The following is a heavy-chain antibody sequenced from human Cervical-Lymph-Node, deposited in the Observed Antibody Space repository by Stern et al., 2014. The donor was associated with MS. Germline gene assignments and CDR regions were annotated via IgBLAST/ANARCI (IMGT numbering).Heavy chain of an antibody. Sequence: VQLVESGGGVVQPGRSLRLSCVASGFTFSSYAMHWVRQAPGKGLEWVAVISYDGSNKYYADSVKGRFTISRDNSKNTLYLQMNSLRAEDTAVYYCAREIRYYFDYWGQGTLVTVSS. CDR3: AREIRYYFDY. CDR1: GFTFSSYA. V-gene: IGHV3-30*01. J-gene: IGHJ4*02. CDR2: ISYDGSNK. D-gene: IGHD3-16*01.